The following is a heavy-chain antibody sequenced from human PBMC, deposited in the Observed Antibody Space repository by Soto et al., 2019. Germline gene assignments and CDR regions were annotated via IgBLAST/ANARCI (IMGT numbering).Heavy chain of an antibody. Sequence: EVPLLESGGGLVQPGGSLRLSCAASGFTFSTFGMSWVRQAPGKGLEWVSAISGSGGTTYYADSVKGRFTISKENSNDTRYLQMKSPGADDKAVYYCAERDHQYWGQGTLVTVAS. CDR1: GFTFSTFG. J-gene: IGHJ4*02. CDR3: AERDHQY. V-gene: IGHV3-23*01. CDR2: ISGSGGTT.